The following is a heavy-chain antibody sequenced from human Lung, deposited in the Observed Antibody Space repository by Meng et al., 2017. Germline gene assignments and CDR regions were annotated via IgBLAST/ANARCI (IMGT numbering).Heavy chain of an antibody. Sequence: EVQLVESGGGLVQPGGSLSLSCAASGFTFSSYSMNWVRQAPGKGLEWVSSISSSPTYADSVKGRFTISRDNAENSLYLQMNSLRVEDTAVYFCARGRVVVSATPSDYWGQGTLVTVSS. J-gene: IGHJ4*02. CDR2: ISSSPT. CDR1: GFTFSSYS. CDR3: ARGRVVVSATPSDY. D-gene: IGHD2-15*01. V-gene: IGHV3-21*01.